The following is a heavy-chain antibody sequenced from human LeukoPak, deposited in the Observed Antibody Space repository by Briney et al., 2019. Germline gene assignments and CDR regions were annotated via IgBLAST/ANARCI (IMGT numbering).Heavy chain of an antibody. V-gene: IGHV1-18*01. J-gene: IGHJ4*02. CDR1: GYTFTSYG. CDR2: ISAYNGNT. D-gene: IGHD3-10*01. CDR3: ARGDTVPWTYGSGSYLKY. Sequence: ASVKVSCKASGYTFTSYGISWVRQAPGQGLEWMGWISAYNGNTNYAQKLQGRVTMTTDTSTSTAYMELRSLRSDDTAVYYCARGDTVPWTYGSGSYLKYWGQGTLVTVSS.